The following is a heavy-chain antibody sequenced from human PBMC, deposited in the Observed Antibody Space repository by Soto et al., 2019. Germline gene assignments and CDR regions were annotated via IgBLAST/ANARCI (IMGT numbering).Heavy chain of an antibody. CDR1: GYTFTGYY. V-gene: IGHV1-2*04. J-gene: IGHJ4*02. CDR2: INPNSGGT. D-gene: IGHD3-22*01. CDR3: ARDPEGQYYYDSSGYYYWGIFDY. Sequence: ASVKVSCKASGYTFTGYYMHWVRQAPGQGLEWMGWINPNSGGTNYAQKFQGWVTMTRDTSISTAYMELSRLRSDDTAVYYCARDPEGQYYYDSSGYYYWGIFDYWGKGTLVTVS.